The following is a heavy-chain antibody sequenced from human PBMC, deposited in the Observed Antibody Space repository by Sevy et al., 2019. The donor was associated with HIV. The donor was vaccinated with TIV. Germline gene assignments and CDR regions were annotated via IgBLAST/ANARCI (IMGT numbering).Heavy chain of an antibody. Sequence: GGSLRLSCAASGFTSSSYAMHWVRQAPGKGLEWVAVISYDGSNKYYADSVKGRFTISRDNSKNTLYLQMNSLRAEDTAVYYCARDQYYDSSGSPYFDYWGQGTLVTVSS. J-gene: IGHJ4*02. V-gene: IGHV3-30-3*01. CDR2: ISYDGSNK. CDR1: GFTSSSYA. CDR3: ARDQYYDSSGSPYFDY. D-gene: IGHD3-22*01.